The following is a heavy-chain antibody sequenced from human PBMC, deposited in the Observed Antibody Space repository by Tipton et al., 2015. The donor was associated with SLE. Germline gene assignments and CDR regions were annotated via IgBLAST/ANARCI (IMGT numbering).Heavy chain of an antibody. Sequence: TLSLTCTVSGGSISSGVNYWGWIRQHPGKGLEWIAYINKSGSTYYNPALKSRVSASVDASKNQFFLELRSVTAADTAVYYCARGRGSGYYRYFDYWGQGALVTVSS. CDR1: GGSISSGVNY. J-gene: IGHJ4*02. CDR3: ARGRGSGYYRYFDY. CDR2: INKSGST. D-gene: IGHD5-12*01. V-gene: IGHV4-31*03.